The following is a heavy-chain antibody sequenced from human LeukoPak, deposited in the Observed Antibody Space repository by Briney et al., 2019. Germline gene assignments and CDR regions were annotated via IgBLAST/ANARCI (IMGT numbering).Heavy chain of an antibody. D-gene: IGHD3-22*01. V-gene: IGHV1-69*05. CDR1: GGTFSSYA. CDR2: IIPIFGTA. J-gene: IGHJ4*02. CDR3: ARDRGNYYDSSGYYYLDY. Sequence: SVKVSCKASGGTFSSYAISWVRQAPGQGLEWMGRIIPIFGTANYAQKFQGRVTITTDESTSTAYMELSSLRSEDTAVYYCARDRGNYYDSSGYYYLDYWGQGTLVTVSS.